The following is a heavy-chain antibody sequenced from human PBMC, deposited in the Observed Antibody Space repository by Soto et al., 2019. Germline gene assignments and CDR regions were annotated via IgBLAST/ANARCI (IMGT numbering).Heavy chain of an antibody. J-gene: IGHJ4*02. CDR2: ISGSGGST. CDR1: GFTFSSYA. D-gene: IGHD3-22*01. Sequence: VGSLRLSGAASGFTFSSYAMSWVRQAPGKGLEWVSAISGSGGSTYYADSVKGRFTISRDNAKNTLYLQMNSLRAEDTAVYYCAKDELRPTNDDSSGYYYSDYWGQGTLVTVSS. V-gene: IGHV3-23*01. CDR3: AKDELRPTNDDSSGYYYSDY.